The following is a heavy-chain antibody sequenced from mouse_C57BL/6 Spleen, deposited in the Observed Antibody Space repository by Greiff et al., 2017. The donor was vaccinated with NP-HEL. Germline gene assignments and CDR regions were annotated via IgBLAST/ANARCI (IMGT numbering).Heavy chain of an antibody. Sequence: QVQLKQPGAELVKPGASVKLSCKASGYTFTSYWMHWVKQRPGQGLEWIGMIHPNSGSTNYNEKFKSKATLTVDKSSSTAYMQLSSLTSEDSAVYYCAREGTTVVDYYAMDYWGQGTSVTVSS. CDR2: IHPNSGST. CDR1: GYTFTSYW. V-gene: IGHV1-64*01. CDR3: AREGTTVVDYYAMDY. D-gene: IGHD1-1*01. J-gene: IGHJ4*01.